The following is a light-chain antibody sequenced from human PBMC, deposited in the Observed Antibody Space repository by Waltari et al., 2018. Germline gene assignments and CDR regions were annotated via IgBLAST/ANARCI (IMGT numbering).Light chain of an antibody. Sequence: EIVMTQSPATLSVSPGERATLSCRASQNVSSNLAWYQQKPGQAPRLLIYGASTRATGIPARFSGSWSGTEFTLTISSLQSEDFAVYYCQQYNNRGTFGQGTKVEIK. CDR3: QQYNNRGT. CDR2: GAS. J-gene: IGKJ1*01. CDR1: QNVSSN. V-gene: IGKV3-15*01.